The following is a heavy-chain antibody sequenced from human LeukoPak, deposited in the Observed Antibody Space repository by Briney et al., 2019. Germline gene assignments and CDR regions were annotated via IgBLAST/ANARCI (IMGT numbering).Heavy chain of an antibody. V-gene: IGHV3-23*01. CDR2: ISGSGGST. CDR1: GFTFSSYA. Sequence: PGGSLRLSCAASGFTFSSYAMSWVRQAPGKGLEWVSAISGSGGSTYYADSVKDRFTISRDNAKDTLYLQVNSLRAEDTAVYYCAITVDCRATTDCYSYFHHWGQGTLVTVSS. D-gene: IGHD2-21*02. J-gene: IGHJ1*01. CDR3: AITVDCRATTDCYSYFHH.